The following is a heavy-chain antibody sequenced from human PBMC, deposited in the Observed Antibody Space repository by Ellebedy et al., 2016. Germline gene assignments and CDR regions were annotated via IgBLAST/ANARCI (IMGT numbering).Heavy chain of an antibody. Sequence: GGSLRLSXTASGLNFNTFFMTWVRQAPGKGLEWVSTISAGSDITRLADSVKGRFTISRDSSKNSVYLRMNNLRDEDTAVYYCRQGHYADLWGQGTLVTVSS. V-gene: IGHV3-23*01. D-gene: IGHD4-17*01. CDR1: GLNFNTFF. J-gene: IGHJ4*02. CDR2: ISAGSDIT. CDR3: RQGHYADL.